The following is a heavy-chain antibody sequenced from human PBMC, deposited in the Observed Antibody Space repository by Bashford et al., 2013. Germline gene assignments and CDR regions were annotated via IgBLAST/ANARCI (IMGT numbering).Heavy chain of an antibody. CDR3: AYSGWRLYYFDY. CDR1: GFTFSSYA. D-gene: IGHD6-19*01. V-gene: IGHV3-23*01. Sequence: GSLRLSCVASGFTFSSYAMSWVRQAPGKGLEWVSAISGSGGSTYYADSVKGRFTISRDNSKNTLYLQMNSLRAEDTAVYYCAYSGWRLYYFDYVGPGNPGHRLL. CDR2: ISGSGGST. J-gene: IGHJ4*02.